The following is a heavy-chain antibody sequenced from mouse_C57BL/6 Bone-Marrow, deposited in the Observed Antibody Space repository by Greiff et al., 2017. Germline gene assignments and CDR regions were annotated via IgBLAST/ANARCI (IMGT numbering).Heavy chain of an antibody. J-gene: IGHJ2*01. CDR1: GYTFTDYA. Sequence: VQLQQSGPELVRPGVSVKISCKGSGYTFTDYAMHWVKQSHAKSLEWIGDISTYYGDASYNQKFKDKATMTVDKSSSTAYMELARPTSEDSAVYYFTRSTTTVVARADYWGQGTTLTVSS. V-gene: IGHV1-67*01. D-gene: IGHD1-1*01. CDR3: TRSTTTVVARADY. CDR2: ISTYYGDA.